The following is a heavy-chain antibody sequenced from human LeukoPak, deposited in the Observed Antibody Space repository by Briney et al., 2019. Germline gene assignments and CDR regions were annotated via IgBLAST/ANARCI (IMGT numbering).Heavy chain of an antibody. V-gene: IGHV1-69*13. CDR1: GGTFSSYA. CDR2: IIPIFGTA. Sequence: GASVNVSCKASGGTFSSYAISWVRQAPGQGLEWMGGIIPIFGTANYAQKFQGRVTITADESTSTAYMELSSLRSEDTAVYYCARDGITMVRGGGMDVWGKGTTVTVSS. CDR3: ARDGITMVRGGGMDV. D-gene: IGHD3-10*01. J-gene: IGHJ6*04.